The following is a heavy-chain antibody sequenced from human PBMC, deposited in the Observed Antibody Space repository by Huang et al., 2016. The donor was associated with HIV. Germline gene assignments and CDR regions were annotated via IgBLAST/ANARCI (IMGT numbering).Heavy chain of an antibody. V-gene: IGHV3-30*02. J-gene: IGHJ4*02. CDR1: GFTFSSYG. CDR3: AKDRRGSPVDS. D-gene: IGHD3-16*01. CDR2: IRYDGSNK. Sequence: QVQLVESGGGVVQPGGSLRLSCAASGFTFSSYGIHWVRQAPGKGLGWVAFIRYDGSNKYYAESVKGRCTIARDNYKNTLYLQMNSLRAEDTAVYYCAKDRRGSPVDSWGQGTLVTVSS.